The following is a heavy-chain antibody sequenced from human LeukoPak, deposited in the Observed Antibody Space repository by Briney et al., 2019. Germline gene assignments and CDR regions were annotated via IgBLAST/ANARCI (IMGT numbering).Heavy chain of an antibody. CDR2: ISGSDGST. D-gene: IGHD2-21*02. V-gene: IGHV3-23*01. Sequence: GGSLRLSCAASGFTFSSYAMSWVRQAPGKGLEWVSAISGSDGSTYYADSVKGRFTISRDNSKNTLYLQMNSLRAEDTAVYYCAKDPGVVVTANRDPLPSGMDVWGKGTTVTVSS. CDR1: GFTFSSYA. J-gene: IGHJ6*04. CDR3: AKDPGVVVTANRDPLPSGMDV.